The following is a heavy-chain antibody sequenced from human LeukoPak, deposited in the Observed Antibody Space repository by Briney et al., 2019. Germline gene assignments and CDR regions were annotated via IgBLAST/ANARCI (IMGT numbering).Heavy chain of an antibody. Sequence: GGSLRLSCAASGFTFSSYGMHWVRQAPGKGLEWVAVISYDGSNKYYADSVKGRFTISRDNSKNTLYLQMNSLRAEDTAVYYCAKDLVPTGYGPYYYYGMDVWGQGTTVTVSS. J-gene: IGHJ6*02. CDR2: ISYDGSNK. CDR1: GFTFSSYG. CDR3: AKDLVPTGYGPYYYYGMDV. V-gene: IGHV3-30*18. D-gene: IGHD2-2*01.